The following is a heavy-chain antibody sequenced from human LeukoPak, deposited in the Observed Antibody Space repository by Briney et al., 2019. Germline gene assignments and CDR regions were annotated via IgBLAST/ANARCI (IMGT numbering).Heavy chain of an antibody. Sequence: GGSLRLSCGASGFTFSTYAMHWVRQAPGKGLEWVALISYDGSNKYYTDSVKGRFTISRDNSKNTLYLQMNSLRAEDTAVYYCAELGITMIGGVWGKGTTVTISS. CDR3: AELGITMIGGV. CDR2: ISYDGSNK. J-gene: IGHJ6*04. D-gene: IGHD3-10*02. V-gene: IGHV3-30*04. CDR1: GFTFSTYA.